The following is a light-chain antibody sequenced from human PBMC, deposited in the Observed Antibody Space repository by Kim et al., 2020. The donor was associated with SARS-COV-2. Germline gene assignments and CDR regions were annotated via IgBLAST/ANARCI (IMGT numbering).Light chain of an antibody. CDR1: QSVYSN. Sequence: EIVMTQSPATLSVSPGQRVTLSCRASQSVYSNLAWYQQKPGQAPRLLIYTTSTRATGIPARFSGSESGTEFTLTISSLQSEDFAVYYCQQYDNWPPTFGGGTKVDIK. CDR2: TTS. CDR3: QQYDNWPPT. V-gene: IGKV3-15*01. J-gene: IGKJ4*01.